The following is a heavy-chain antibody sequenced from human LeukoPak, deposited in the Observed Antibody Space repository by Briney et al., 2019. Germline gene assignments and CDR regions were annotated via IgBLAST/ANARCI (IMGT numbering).Heavy chain of an antibody. CDR1: GFTFGDYT. CDR2: IRNKADGGTP. D-gene: IGHD1-26*01. Sequence: PGGSLRLSCTASGFTFGDYTITWIRQAPGKGLECVVFIRNKADGGTPEYAASVKGRFTISRDDSKSIAYLQMNSLKTDDTAVYYCTRDPPTRYWGQGTLVSVSS. V-gene: IGHV3-49*03. J-gene: IGHJ4*02. CDR3: TRDPPTRY.